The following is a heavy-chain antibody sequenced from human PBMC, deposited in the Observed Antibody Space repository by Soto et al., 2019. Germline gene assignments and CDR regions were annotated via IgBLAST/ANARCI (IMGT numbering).Heavy chain of an antibody. Sequence: PGGSLRLSCAASGFTFSSYWMSWVRQAPGKGLEWVANIKQDGSEKYYVDSVKGRFTISRDNAKNSLYLQMNSLRAEDTAVYYCARDRVGAYYYDSSGYDEMGFDYWGQGTLVTVSS. J-gene: IGHJ4*02. CDR2: IKQDGSEK. D-gene: IGHD3-22*01. CDR1: GFTFSSYW. CDR3: ARDRVGAYYYDSSGYDEMGFDY. V-gene: IGHV3-7*03.